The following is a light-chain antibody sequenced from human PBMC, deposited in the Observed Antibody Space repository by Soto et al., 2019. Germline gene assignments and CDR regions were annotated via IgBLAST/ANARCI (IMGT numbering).Light chain of an antibody. CDR1: QSVSSSY. V-gene: IGKV3-20*01. CDR2: GAS. Sequence: EIVLTQSPGTLSLSPGERATLSCRASQSVSSSYLAWYQHKPGQAPRLLIYGASSRATGIPDRFSGSGSGTELTLTISRLETEDFAVYYCQQYGSSPHTFGQGTKMDIK. J-gene: IGKJ2*01. CDR3: QQYGSSPHT.